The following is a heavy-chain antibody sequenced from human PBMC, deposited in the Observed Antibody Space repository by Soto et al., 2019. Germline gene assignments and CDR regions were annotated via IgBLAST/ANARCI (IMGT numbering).Heavy chain of an antibody. V-gene: IGHV4-4*02. J-gene: IGHJ4*02. CDR1: GGSISSSNW. Sequence: QVQLQGSGPGLVKPSGTLSLTCAVSGGSISSSNWWSWVRQPPGKGLEWIGEIYHTGSTTYNPSLNSRVTISVDKSKNQFSLELSSVTVADTAVYYCARDSGGGADYWGQGTLVTVSS. D-gene: IGHD2-21*01. CDR2: IYHTGST. CDR3: ARDSGGGADY.